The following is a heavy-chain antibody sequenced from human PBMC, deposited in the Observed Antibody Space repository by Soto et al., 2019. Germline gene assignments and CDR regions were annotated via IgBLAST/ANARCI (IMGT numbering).Heavy chain of an antibody. J-gene: IGHJ4*02. CDR2: IYSGGST. V-gene: IGHV3-53*02. CDR3: ARDSRYGELPTGVDY. Sequence: EVQLVETGGGLIQPGGSLRLSCAASGFTVSSNYMSWVRQAPGKGLEWVSVIYSGGSTYYADSVKGRFTISRDNSKNPLYLQMNSLRAEDTAVYYCARDSRYGELPTGVDYWGQGTLVTVSS. CDR1: GFTVSSNY. D-gene: IGHD1-26*01.